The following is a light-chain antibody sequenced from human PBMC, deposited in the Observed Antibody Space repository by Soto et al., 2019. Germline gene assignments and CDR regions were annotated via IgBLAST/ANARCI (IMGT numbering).Light chain of an antibody. CDR2: GNS. CDR3: QSYDSSLAVV. J-gene: IGLJ2*01. Sequence: QSVLTQPPSVSGAPGQRVTISCTGSSSNIGAGYDVHWYQQLPGTAPKLLISGNSNRPSGVPDRFSGSKSGTSASLAITGLQAEDEADSYCQSYDSSLAVVFGGGTKLNVL. V-gene: IGLV1-40*01. CDR1: SSNIGAGYD.